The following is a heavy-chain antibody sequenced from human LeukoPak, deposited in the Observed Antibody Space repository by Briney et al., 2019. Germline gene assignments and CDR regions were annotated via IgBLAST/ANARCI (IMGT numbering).Heavy chain of an antibody. D-gene: IGHD5-18*01. V-gene: IGHV1-46*01. J-gene: IGHJ4*02. CDR3: AREIGPRQLHLWGSAFDY. CDR2: INPSGGGT. CDR1: GYTFTNYY. Sequence: ASVKVSCKASGYTFTNYYMHWVRQAPGQGLEWMGIINPSGGGTSYAQKFQGRLTMTRDTSTTTVYMELSSPRSEDTAMYYCAREIGPRQLHLWGSAFDYWGQGTLVTVSS.